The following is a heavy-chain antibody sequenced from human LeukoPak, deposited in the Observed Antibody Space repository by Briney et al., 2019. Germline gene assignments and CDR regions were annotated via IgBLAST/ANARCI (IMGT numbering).Heavy chain of an antibody. CDR3: AKDPWEGPTKTWGSWFDP. D-gene: IGHD1-26*01. Sequence: GSLRLSCAASGFTFSNYAMTWVRQAPGKGLEWVSTISGSGGSIHYADSVKGRFTISRDSSKNTLYLQMNSLRADDTAVHYCAKDPWEGPTKTWGSWFDPWGQGTLVTVSS. J-gene: IGHJ5*02. CDR1: GFTFSNYA. V-gene: IGHV3-23*01. CDR2: ISGSGGSI.